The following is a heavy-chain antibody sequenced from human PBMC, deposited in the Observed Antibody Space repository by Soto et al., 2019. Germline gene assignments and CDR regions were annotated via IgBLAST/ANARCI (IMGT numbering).Heavy chain of an antibody. J-gene: IGHJ4*02. CDR3: ARDLWWYLH. D-gene: IGHD2-15*01. CDR2: ISAGSEGA. Sequence: GGSLRLSCAASGFTFSSHAMSWVRQAPGKGLEWISSISAGSEGAYYADSVKGRFTISRDNSNNTLYLQMNSLRAEDTAVYYCARDLWWYLHWGQGTLVTVS. V-gene: IGHV3-23*01. CDR1: GFTFSSHA.